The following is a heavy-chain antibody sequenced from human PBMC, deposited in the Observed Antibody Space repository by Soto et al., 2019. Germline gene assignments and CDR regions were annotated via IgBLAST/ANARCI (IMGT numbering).Heavy chain of an antibody. J-gene: IGHJ4*02. CDR3: ARRKYSSSWYDY. CDR1: GGSISSSSYY. V-gene: IGHV4-39*01. CDR2: IYYSGST. D-gene: IGHD6-13*01. Sequence: QLQLQESGPGLVKPSETLSLTCTVSGGSISSSSYYWGWIRQPPGKGLEWIGSIYYSGSTYYNPSLKRRVTISVDTSKNQFSLKLSSVTAADTAVYYCARRKYSSSWYDYWGQGTLVTVSS.